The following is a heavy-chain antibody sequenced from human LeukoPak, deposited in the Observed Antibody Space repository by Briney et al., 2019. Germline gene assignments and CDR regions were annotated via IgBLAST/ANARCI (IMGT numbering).Heavy chain of an antibody. V-gene: IGHV1-2*02. J-gene: IGHJ6*03. CDR2: INPDSGVT. CDR1: GYTFTDYY. CDR3: ARVKEQRLVPYYYYYIDV. D-gene: IGHD6-13*01. Sequence: GPVKVSCMASGYTFTDYYMHWVRQAPGQGLEWMGWINPDSGVTKYAQKFQGRVTMTRDTSISTAYMELSRLTSDDTAVYYCARVKEQRLVPYYYYYIDVWGKGTTVTISS.